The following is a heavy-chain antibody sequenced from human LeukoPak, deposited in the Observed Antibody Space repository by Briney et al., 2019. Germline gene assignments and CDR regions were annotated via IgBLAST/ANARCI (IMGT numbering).Heavy chain of an antibody. CDR3: ARGWEPPIGPFDI. CDR2: IKQDGSEK. Sequence: GGSLRLSCAASGFTFSSYWMSWVRQAPGKGLEWVANIKQDGSEKYYVDSVKGRFTISRDNAKNSLYLQMNSLRAEDTAVYYCARGWEPPIGPFDIWGQGTMVTVSS. J-gene: IGHJ3*02. D-gene: IGHD1-26*01. CDR1: GFTFSSYW. V-gene: IGHV3-7*01.